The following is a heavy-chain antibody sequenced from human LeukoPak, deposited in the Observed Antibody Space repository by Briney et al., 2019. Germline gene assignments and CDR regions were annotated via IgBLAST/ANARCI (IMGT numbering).Heavy chain of an antibody. D-gene: IGHD3-22*01. Sequence: PGRSLRLSCAASGFTFTRYALHWVRQAPGKGLEWVAVISYDGSSKYYADSVKGRFTISRDNSKNTLYLQMNSLRAEDTAVYYCAKDYYDSSGYVDYWGQGTLVTVSS. CDR3: AKDYYDSSGYVDY. V-gene: IGHV3-30-3*02. J-gene: IGHJ4*02. CDR1: GFTFTRYA. CDR2: ISYDGSSK.